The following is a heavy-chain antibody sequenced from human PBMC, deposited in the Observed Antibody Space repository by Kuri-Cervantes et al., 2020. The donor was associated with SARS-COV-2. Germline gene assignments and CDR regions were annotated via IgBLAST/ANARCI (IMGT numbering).Heavy chain of an antibody. Sequence: SETLSLTCAVSGYSISSGYYWGWIRQPPGKGLEWIGSIYHSGSTYHNPSLKSRVTISVDTSKNQFSLKLSSVTAADTAVYYCARPGGFLDVWGKGTTVTVSS. CDR2: IYHSGST. D-gene: IGHD4-23*01. J-gene: IGHJ6*04. CDR3: ARPGGFLDV. V-gene: IGHV4-38-2*01. CDR1: GYSISSGYY.